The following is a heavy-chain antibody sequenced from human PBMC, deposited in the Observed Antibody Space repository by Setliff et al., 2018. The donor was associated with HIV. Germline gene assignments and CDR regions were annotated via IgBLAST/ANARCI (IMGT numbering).Heavy chain of an antibody. CDR3: ATSSRIYYYSYMDV. CDR2: ISAYNGNT. Sequence: ASVKVSCKAFGYRFSSYGISWVRQAPGQGLEWMGWISAYNGNTNYAQKLQGRVTMTTDTSTSTAYMELRSLRSDDTAVYYCATSSRIYYYSYMDVWGKGTTVTVSS. D-gene: IGHD2-2*01. V-gene: IGHV1-18*01. CDR1: GYRFSSYG. J-gene: IGHJ6*03.